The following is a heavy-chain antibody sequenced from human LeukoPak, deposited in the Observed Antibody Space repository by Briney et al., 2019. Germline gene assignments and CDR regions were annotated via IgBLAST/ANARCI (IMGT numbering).Heavy chain of an antibody. Sequence: GRSLRLSCAASGFTFSSYAMHWVRQAPGKGLEWVAVISYDGSNKYYADSVKGRFTISRDNSKNTLYLQMNSLRAEDTAVYYCARDPHYDYGDYGVDYWGQGTLVTVSS. CDR1: GFTFSSYA. CDR2: ISYDGSNK. J-gene: IGHJ4*02. V-gene: IGHV3-30*04. CDR3: ARDPHYDYGDYGVDY. D-gene: IGHD4-17*01.